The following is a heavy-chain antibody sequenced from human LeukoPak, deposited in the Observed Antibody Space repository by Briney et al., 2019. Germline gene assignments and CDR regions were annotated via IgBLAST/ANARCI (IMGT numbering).Heavy chain of an antibody. CDR1: GFTFSSYW. D-gene: IGHD3-3*01. CDR3: ARDSSIFGVF. CDR2: IKHDGSEK. V-gene: IGHV3-7*01. J-gene: IGHJ4*02. Sequence: GGSLRLSCAASGFTFSSYWLSWVRQAPGKGLEWVANIKHDGSEKHYMDSVKGRFTISRDNAKNSLYLQMTSLRVEDTAVYYCARDSSIFGVFWGQGTLVTVSS.